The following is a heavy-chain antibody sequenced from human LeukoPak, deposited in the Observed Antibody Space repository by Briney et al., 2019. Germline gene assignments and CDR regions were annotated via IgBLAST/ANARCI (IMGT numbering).Heavy chain of an antibody. CDR2: ISSSSSSV. Sequence: GGSLRLSCAASGFTFGSYGLNWVRQAPGKGLEWVSYISSSSSSVYYADSVKGRFTISRDNSKNTLYLQMNSLRAEDTAVYYCAKLLGDATTYDYWGQGALVTVSS. V-gene: IGHV3-48*01. D-gene: IGHD1-1*01. CDR1: GFTFGSYG. J-gene: IGHJ4*02. CDR3: AKLLGDATTYDY.